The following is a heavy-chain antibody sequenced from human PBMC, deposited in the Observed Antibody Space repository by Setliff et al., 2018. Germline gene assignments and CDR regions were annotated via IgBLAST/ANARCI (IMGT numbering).Heavy chain of an antibody. D-gene: IGHD3-22*01. CDR2: MNPNSGNT. Sequence: GASVKVSCKASGYTFTSYDINWVRQATGQGLEWMGWMNPNSGNTNYAQKFQGWVTMTRDTSISTAYMELSRLRSDDTAVYYCARDGRDYYDSSGYYFRYYYYGMDAWGQGTTVTVSS. CDR1: GYTFTSYD. V-gene: IGHV1-2*04. CDR3: ARDGRDYYDSSGYYFRYYYYGMDA. J-gene: IGHJ6*02.